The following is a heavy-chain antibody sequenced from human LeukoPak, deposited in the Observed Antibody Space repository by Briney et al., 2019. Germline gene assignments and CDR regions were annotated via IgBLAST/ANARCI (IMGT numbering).Heavy chain of an antibody. D-gene: IGHD3-22*01. CDR3: ARASYYYDSSGTDDAFDI. J-gene: IGHJ3*02. CDR2: MNPNSGNT. CDR1: GYTFTSYD. V-gene: IGHV1-8*03. Sequence: GESLKISCEGSGYTFTSYDINWVRQATGQGLEWMGWMNPNSGNTGYAQKFQGRVTITRNTSISTAYMELSSLRSEDTAVYYCARASYYYDSSGTDDAFDIWGQGTMVTVSS.